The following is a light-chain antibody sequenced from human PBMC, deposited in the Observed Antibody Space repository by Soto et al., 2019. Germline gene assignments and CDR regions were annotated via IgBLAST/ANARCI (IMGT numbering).Light chain of an antibody. Sequence: DVVMTQSPLSLPVTLGQPASISCRSSQSLLHSNGYNYLDWYLQKPGQSPQILIYLGSNRASGVPDRFSGSGSGTDFTLKISRVEAEDVGVYYCMQALQTQTLGQGTKVDIK. J-gene: IGKJ1*01. V-gene: IGKV2-28*01. CDR3: MQALQTQT. CDR1: QSLLHSNGYNY. CDR2: LGS.